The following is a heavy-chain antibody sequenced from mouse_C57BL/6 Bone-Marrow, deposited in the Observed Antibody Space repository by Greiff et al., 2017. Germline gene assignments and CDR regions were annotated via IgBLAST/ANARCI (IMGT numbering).Heavy chain of an antibody. CDR3: AREVGYYTWFAY. J-gene: IGHJ3*01. CDR2: IHYDGSST. Sequence: EVKVVESEGGLVQPGSSMKLTCTASGFTFSDYYMAWVRQVPAKGLEWVANIHYDGSSTYYLASLKSRFIISRDNEKNILYLQMSSLKSEDTATYYCAREVGYYTWFAYWGQGTLVTVSA. CDR1: GFTFSDYY. V-gene: IGHV5-16*01. D-gene: IGHD2-3*01.